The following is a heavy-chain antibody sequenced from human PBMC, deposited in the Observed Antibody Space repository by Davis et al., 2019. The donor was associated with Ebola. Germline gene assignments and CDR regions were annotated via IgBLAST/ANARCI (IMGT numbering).Heavy chain of an antibody. Sequence: AASVKVSCKASGGTFSSYAINWVRQAPGQGLEWMGRIIPILGIANYAQKFQGRVTITADKSTSTAYMELSSPRSEDTAVYYCASGGCSGGSCYSLYYYYYGMDVWGQGTTVTVSS. CDR2: IIPILGIA. J-gene: IGHJ6*02. D-gene: IGHD2-15*01. CDR3: ASGGCSGGSCYSLYYYYYGMDV. CDR1: GGTFSSYA. V-gene: IGHV1-69*04.